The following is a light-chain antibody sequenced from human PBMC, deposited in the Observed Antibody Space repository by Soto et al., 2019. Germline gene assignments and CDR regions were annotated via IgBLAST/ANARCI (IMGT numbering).Light chain of an antibody. Sequence: EIVLTQSPGTLSLSPGERATLSCRASQSVSSSYLAWYQQKPGQAPRLLIYGASSRATGIPDRFSGSGSVTDFPVTISRLEPEDFAVYYCQQYGSALITFGQGTRLEIK. CDR1: QSVSSSY. J-gene: IGKJ5*01. CDR3: QQYGSALIT. CDR2: GAS. V-gene: IGKV3-20*01.